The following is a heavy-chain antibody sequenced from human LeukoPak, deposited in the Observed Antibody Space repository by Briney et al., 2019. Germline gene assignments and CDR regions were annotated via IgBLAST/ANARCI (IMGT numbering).Heavy chain of an antibody. Sequence: GGSLRLSCAASGFTLSTFDMNWVRQAPGKGLEWVSSISTSSRYIYYRDSVRGRFTISRDDAKNSLYLQMNSLTVEDTAVYYCARADCSGSTCYLRHSWFDPWGQGTLVTVSS. J-gene: IGHJ5*02. CDR2: ISTSSRYI. D-gene: IGHD2-2*01. CDR3: ARADCSGSTCYLRHSWFDP. V-gene: IGHV3-21*06. CDR1: GFTLSTFD.